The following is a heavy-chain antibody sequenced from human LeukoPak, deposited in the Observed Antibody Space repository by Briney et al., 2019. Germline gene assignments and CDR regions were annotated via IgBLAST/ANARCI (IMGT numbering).Heavy chain of an antibody. D-gene: IGHD5-18*01. Sequence: GGSLRLSCAASGFTFSSYSMNWVRQAPGKGLEWVSSISSSSSYIYYADSVKGRSTISRDNAKNSLYLQMNSLRAEDTAVYYCARGTAMAHFDYWGQGTLVTVSS. J-gene: IGHJ4*02. V-gene: IGHV3-21*01. CDR2: ISSSSSYI. CDR1: GFTFSSYS. CDR3: ARGTAMAHFDY.